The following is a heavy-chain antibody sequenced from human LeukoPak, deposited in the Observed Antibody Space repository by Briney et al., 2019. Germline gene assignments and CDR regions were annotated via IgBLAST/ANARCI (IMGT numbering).Heavy chain of an antibody. CDR2: ISSSSSTI. J-gene: IGHJ4*02. V-gene: IGHV3-48*01. D-gene: IGHD5-12*01. CDR1: GFTFSSYS. CDR3: ARDIVATIKDY. Sequence: GGSLRLSCAASGFTFSSYSMNWVRQAPGKGLEWVSYISSSSSTIYYADSVKGRFTISRDNAKNSLYLQMNSLRAEDTAVYYCARDIVATIKDYWGQGTLVTVSS.